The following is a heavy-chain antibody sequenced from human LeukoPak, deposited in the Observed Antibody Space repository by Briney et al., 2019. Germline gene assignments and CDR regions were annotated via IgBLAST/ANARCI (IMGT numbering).Heavy chain of an antibody. V-gene: IGHV3-15*01. Sequence: GGSLRLSCAASGFTFSYAWMSWVRQAPGKGLEWVGRIKSKTDGGTTDYSAPVKGRFSISRDDSKTTLFLQMDSLKTEDTAVYYCTTPDTAMITYWGQGTLVTVSS. CDR1: GFTFSYAW. CDR3: TTPDTAMITY. CDR2: IKSKTDGGTT. J-gene: IGHJ4*02. D-gene: IGHD5-18*01.